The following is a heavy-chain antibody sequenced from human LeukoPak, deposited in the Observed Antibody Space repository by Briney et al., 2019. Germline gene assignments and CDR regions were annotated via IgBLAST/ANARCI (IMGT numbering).Heavy chain of an antibody. V-gene: IGHV3-66*01. CDR2: IYSVGRT. CDR3: ARESRGGWFDP. J-gene: IGHJ5*02. D-gene: IGHD6-25*01. CDR1: GVTVSINH. Sequence: GGSLRLSCAASGVTVSINHMSWVRQAPGKGLEWVSVIYSVGRTKYADSVKGRFTISRDNSKNTLYLQMNSLRGEDTAVYYCARESRGGWFDPWGQGTLVTVTS.